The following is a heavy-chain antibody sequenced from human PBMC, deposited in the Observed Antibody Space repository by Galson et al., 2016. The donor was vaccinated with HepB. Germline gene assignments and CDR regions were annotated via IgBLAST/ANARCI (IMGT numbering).Heavy chain of an antibody. J-gene: IGHJ6*02. CDR2: ISSGGGST. Sequence: SLRLSCAASGFTFSNYAMSWVRQAPGKGLEWVSTISSGGGSTYYADSVKGRFTISRDNSKNTLFLQMNSLRAEDTALYYCAKDGARASYFYYYFGMDVWGQGTTVTVSS. D-gene: IGHD3-16*01. CDR1: GFTFSNYA. CDR3: AKDGARASYFYYYFGMDV. V-gene: IGHV3-23*01.